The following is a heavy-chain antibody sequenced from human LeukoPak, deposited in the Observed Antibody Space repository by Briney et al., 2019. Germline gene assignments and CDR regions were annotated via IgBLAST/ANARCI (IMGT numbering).Heavy chain of an antibody. Sequence: ASVKVSSVASLYSPTIFIITPVPPAPGQGREWMGWISAYNGNTNYAQNVQGRVTMTTDTSPTTAYMELTSLPSVGTDMYYCGRSPDSYDFSSGLYLHHWGKGTLVTVSS. V-gene: IGHV1-18*01. CDR2: ISAYNGNT. J-gene: IGHJ1*01. CDR1: LYSPTIFI. CDR3: GRSPDSYDFSSGLYLHH. D-gene: IGHD3-3*01.